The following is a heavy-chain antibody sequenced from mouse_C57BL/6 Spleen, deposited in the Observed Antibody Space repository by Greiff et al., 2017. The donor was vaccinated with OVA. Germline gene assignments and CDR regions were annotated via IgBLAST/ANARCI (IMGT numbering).Heavy chain of an antibody. CDR2: ISSGSSTI. D-gene: IGHD2-3*01. J-gene: IGHJ3*01. V-gene: IGHV5-17*01. CDR1: GFTFSDYG. Sequence: EVMLVESGGGLVKPGGSLKLSCAASGFTFSDYGMHWVRQAPEKGLEWVAYISSGSSTIYYADTVKGRFTISRDNAKNTLFLQMTSLRSEDTAMYYCARPLSISGFAYWGQGTLVTVSA. CDR3: ARPLSISGFAY.